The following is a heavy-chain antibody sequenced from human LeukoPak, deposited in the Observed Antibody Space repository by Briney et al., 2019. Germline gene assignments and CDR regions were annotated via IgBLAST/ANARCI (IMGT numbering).Heavy chain of an antibody. J-gene: IGHJ5*02. V-gene: IGHV3-23*01. CDR2: ISGSGGST. CDR1: GFTFSSYA. D-gene: IGHD1-14*01. CDR3: AKVITGPNWFDP. Sequence: GGSLRLSCAASGFTFSSYAMSWVRQAPGKGLEWVSTISGSGGSTYYADSVKGRFTISRDNSKNTLYLQMNSLRAEDTAVYYCAKVITGPNWFDPWGQGTLVTVSS.